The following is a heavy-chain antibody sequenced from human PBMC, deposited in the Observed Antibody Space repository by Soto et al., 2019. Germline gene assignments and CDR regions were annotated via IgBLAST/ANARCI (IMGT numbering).Heavy chain of an antibody. CDR3: AHRPVAACETGSNWFDP. Sequence: QITLKESGPTLVKPTQTLTLTCNFSGFSLSTSGVGVGWIRQPPGKALEWLALIYWDDDKRYSPSLKSRLTITKDTSKNQVVLTMTNMDPVDTATYYCAHRPVAACETGSNWFDPWGQGTLVTVSS. CDR1: GFSLSTSGVG. CDR2: IYWDDDK. V-gene: IGHV2-5*02. D-gene: IGHD6-13*01. J-gene: IGHJ5*02.